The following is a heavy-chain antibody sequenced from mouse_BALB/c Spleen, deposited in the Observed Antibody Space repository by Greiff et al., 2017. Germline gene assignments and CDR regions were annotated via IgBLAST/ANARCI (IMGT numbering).Heavy chain of an antibody. J-gene: IGHJ4*01. V-gene: IGHV2-3*01. CDR3: AKSQISYYYGSSYRYYAMDY. CDR1: GFSLTSYG. CDR2: IWGDGST. Sequence: VQRVESGPGLVAPSQSLSITCTVSGFSLTSYGVGWVRQPPGKGLEWRGVIWGDGSTNYHSALISRLSIRKDNSKSQVFLKLNSLQTDDTATYYCAKSQISYYYGSSYRYYAMDYWGQGTSVTVSS. D-gene: IGHD1-1*01.